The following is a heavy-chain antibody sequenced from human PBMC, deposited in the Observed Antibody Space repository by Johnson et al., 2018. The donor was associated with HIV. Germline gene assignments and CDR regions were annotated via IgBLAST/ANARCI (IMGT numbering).Heavy chain of an antibody. Sequence: VQLVESGGGLIQPGGSLRLSCAASGFTVSSNYMSWVRQAPGKGLEWVSGINWNGGSTGYADSVKGRFTISREHSKNTLWLQMNSLGAEDTAVYYCAREGTAEIVGATRGGDAFDIWGQGTMVTVSS. V-gene: IGHV3-53*01. CDR1: GFTVSSNY. CDR2: INWNGGST. J-gene: IGHJ3*02. D-gene: IGHD1-26*01. CDR3: AREGTAEIVGATRGGDAFDI.